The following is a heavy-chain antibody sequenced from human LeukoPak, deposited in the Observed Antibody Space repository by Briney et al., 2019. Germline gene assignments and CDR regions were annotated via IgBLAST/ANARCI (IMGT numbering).Heavy chain of an antibody. D-gene: IGHD6-13*01. J-gene: IGHJ4*02. Sequence: PGGSLRLSCAASGFSFSTYGMHWVRQAPGKGLEWVAVISYDGSNKYYADSVKGRFTISRDNSKNTLYLQMNSLRAEDTAVYYCARDRERIAAAGKGGYWGQGTLVTVSS. CDR1: GFSFSTYG. CDR2: ISYDGSNK. CDR3: ARDRERIAAAGKGGY. V-gene: IGHV3-30*19.